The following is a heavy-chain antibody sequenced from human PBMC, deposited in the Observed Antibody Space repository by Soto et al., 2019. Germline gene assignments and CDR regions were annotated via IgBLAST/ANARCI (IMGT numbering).Heavy chain of an antibody. Sequence: GGSLRLSCAASGFTVSSHHMHWVRLAPGKGLEWVSLVYSGGATHYAASVKGRFTISTHSSQNTLFLQMNSLRTEDTATYYCVRGRYGSEIHWGQGTKVTVSS. D-gene: IGHD3-10*01. V-gene: IGHV3-53*04. CDR3: VRGRYGSEIH. J-gene: IGHJ4*02. CDR2: VYSGGAT. CDR1: GFTVSSHH.